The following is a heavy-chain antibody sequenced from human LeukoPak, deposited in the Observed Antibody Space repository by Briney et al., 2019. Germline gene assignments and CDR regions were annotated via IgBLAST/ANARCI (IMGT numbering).Heavy chain of an antibody. CDR2: VNGRGDDS. CDR1: EFTFA. CDR3: VKMKGPERRHCFDY. V-gene: IGHV3-23*01. Sequence: GGSLRLSCVVSEFTFAVSWVRQAPGKGLEWVSTVNGRGDDSFHADSVKGRFTISRDTSSNTLYLHMSSLRAADTAMYYCVKMKGPERRHCFDYWSQGTQLIVSS. D-gene: IGHD1-1*01. J-gene: IGHJ4*02.